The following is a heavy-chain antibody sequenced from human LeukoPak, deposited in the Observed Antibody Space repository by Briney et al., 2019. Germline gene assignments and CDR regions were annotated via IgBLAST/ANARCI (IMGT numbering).Heavy chain of an antibody. CDR2: IRYGGSNK. Sequence: GGSLRLSCAASGFTFSNYCMTWVRQAPGKGLEWVAFIRYGGSNKYYADSVKGRFTISRDNSRNTLYLQMNSLRVEDTAVYYCAKEPREWELRDYWGTGTVVTVS. D-gene: IGHD1-26*01. V-gene: IGHV3-30*02. CDR3: AKEPREWELRDY. J-gene: IGHJ4*02. CDR1: GFTFSNYC.